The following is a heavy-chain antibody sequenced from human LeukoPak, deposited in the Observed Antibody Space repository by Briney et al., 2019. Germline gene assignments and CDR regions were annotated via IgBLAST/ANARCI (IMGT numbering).Heavy chain of an antibody. CDR2: INEDGSEK. CDR3: ARGAFWSFGI. Sequence: GRSLRLSCAASGFTFTRYWMKWVRQAPGKGLEWVANINEDGSEKYYVDSVKGRFTISRDNAKSSLYLQMNSLRAEDTAVYYCARGAFWSFGIWGQGTMVTVSS. D-gene: IGHD3-3*02. V-gene: IGHV3-7*04. J-gene: IGHJ3*02. CDR1: GFTFTRYW.